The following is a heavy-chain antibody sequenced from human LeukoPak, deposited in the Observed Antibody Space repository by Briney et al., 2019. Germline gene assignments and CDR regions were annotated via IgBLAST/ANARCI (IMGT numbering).Heavy chain of an antibody. J-gene: IGHJ4*02. CDR2: IYSGGTT. Sequence: GGSLRLSCAASGITFSSNYMSWVRQAPGKGLEWVSVIYSGGTTYYSDSVKGRFTISRDNPKNTLYLQMNSLRAEDTAVYYCARDDYGEPFDYWGQGTLVTVSS. CDR3: ARDDYGEPFDY. V-gene: IGHV3-66*01. D-gene: IGHD4-17*01. CDR1: GITFSSNY.